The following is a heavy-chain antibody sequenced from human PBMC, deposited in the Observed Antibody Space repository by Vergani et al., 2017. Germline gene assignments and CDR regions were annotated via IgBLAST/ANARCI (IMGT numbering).Heavy chain of an antibody. J-gene: IGHJ4*02. V-gene: IGHV1-46*01. CDR3: ARGRGRDGYNYYFDY. CDR1: GYTFTSYY. Sequence: QVQLVQSGAEVKKPGASVKVSCKASGYTFTSYYMHWVRQAPGQGLEWMGIINPSGGSTSYAQKFQGRVPMTRDTSTSTVYMELSSLRSEDTAVYYCARGRGRDGYNYYFDYWGQGTLVTVSS. D-gene: IGHD5-24*01. CDR2: INPSGGST.